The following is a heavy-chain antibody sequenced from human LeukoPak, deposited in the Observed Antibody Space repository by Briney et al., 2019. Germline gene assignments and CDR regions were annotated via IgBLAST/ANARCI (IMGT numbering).Heavy chain of an antibody. Sequence: PSETLSLTCTVSGGSISSGDYYWSWIRQPPGKGLEWIGYIYYSGSTYYNPSLKSRVTISVDTPKNQFSLKLSSVTAADTAVYYCARLYYDILTGSPNWFDPWGQGTLVTVSS. D-gene: IGHD3-9*01. CDR2: IYYSGST. CDR1: GGSISSGDYY. J-gene: IGHJ5*02. CDR3: ARLYYDILTGSPNWFDP. V-gene: IGHV4-30-4*01.